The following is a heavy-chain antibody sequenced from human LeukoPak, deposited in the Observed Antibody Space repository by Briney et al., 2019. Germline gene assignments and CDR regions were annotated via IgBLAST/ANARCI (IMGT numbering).Heavy chain of an antibody. CDR3: AREFGEHLVFDY. J-gene: IGHJ4*02. CDR1: GFIFKNYG. CDR2: IRYDGSNN. D-gene: IGHD3-10*01. Sequence: PGGSLRLSCAASGFIFKNYGMHWVRQAPGKGLEWVAFIRYDGSNNYYADSVKGRFTISRDNSKNTLYLQMNSLRAEDTAVYYCAREFGEHLVFDYWGQGTLVTVSS. V-gene: IGHV3-30*02.